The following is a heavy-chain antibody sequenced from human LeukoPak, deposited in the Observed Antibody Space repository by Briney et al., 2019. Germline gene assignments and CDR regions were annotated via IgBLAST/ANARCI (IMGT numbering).Heavy chain of an antibody. Sequence: ASVKVSCKASGYTFTSYGISWVRQAPGQGLEWMGWISAYNGNTNYAQELQGRVTMTTDTSTSTAYMELRSLRSDDTAVYYCASMAAAGPYYYYYMDVWGKGTTVTVSS. D-gene: IGHD6-13*01. CDR2: ISAYNGNT. CDR3: ASMAAAGPYYYYYMDV. CDR1: GYTFTSYG. V-gene: IGHV1-18*01. J-gene: IGHJ6*03.